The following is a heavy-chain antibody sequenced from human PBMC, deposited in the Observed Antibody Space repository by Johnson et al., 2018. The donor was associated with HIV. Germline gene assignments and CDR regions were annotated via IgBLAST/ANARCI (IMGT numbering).Heavy chain of an antibody. CDR2: IRYDGSNK. V-gene: IGHV3-30*02. CDR1: GFTFRSYG. CDR3: ARLEELLRAFDI. D-gene: IGHD1-26*01. Sequence: QVQLVESGGGVVQPGGSLRLSCAASGFTFRSYGMHWVRQAPGKGLEWVAFIRYDGSNKYYADSVKGRFTISRDNSKNTLYLQMNSLRAEDTAVYYCARLEELLRAFDIWGQGTMVTVSS. J-gene: IGHJ3*02.